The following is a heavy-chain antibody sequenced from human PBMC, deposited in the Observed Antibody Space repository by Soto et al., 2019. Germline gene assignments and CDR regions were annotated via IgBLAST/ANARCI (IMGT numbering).Heavy chain of an antibody. V-gene: IGHV4-39*01. J-gene: IGHJ6*02. D-gene: IGHD6-25*01. CDR2: IYYSGST. CDR3: ASLPPRLGGKNPTNYYYYYGMDV. CDR1: GGSISSSSYY. Sequence: SETLSLTCTVSGGSISSSSYYWGWIRQPPGKGLEWIGSIYYSGSTCYNPSLKSRVTISVDTSKNQFSLKLSSVTAADTAVYYCASLPPRLGGKNPTNYYYYYGMDVWGQGTTVTVA.